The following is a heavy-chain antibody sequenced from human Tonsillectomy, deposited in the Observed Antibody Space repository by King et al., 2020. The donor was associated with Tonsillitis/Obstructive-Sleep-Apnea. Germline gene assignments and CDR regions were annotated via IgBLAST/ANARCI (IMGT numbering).Heavy chain of an antibody. CDR3: ARGKRYYDMFTGVDSNYSLDY. Sequence: DVQLVQSGGGLVQPGGSLRLSCAASGFTFSSYDMHWVRQATGKGLEWVSAIGTAGDTYYPGSVKGRFTISRENAKNSLYLHMNSLRAGDTAGYYCARGKRYYDMFTGVDSNYSLDYWGQGTLVTVSS. CDR2: IGTAGDT. J-gene: IGHJ4*02. D-gene: IGHD3-9*01. CDR1: GFTFSSYD. V-gene: IGHV3-13*04.